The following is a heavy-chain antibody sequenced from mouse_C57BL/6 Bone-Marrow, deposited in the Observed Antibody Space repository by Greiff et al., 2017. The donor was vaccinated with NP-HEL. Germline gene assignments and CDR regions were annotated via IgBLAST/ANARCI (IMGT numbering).Heavy chain of an antibody. Sequence: VQLQQSGAELVRPGASVKLSCTASGFNIKDDYMHWVKQRPEQGLEWIGWIDPENGDTVYASKFQGKATITADTSSNTAYLQLSSLTSEDTAVYYCTTEGYYDYGTGYYYAMDYWGQGTSVTVSS. J-gene: IGHJ4*01. CDR3: TTEGYYDYGTGYYYAMDY. CDR1: GFNIKDDY. D-gene: IGHD2-4*01. CDR2: IDPENGDT. V-gene: IGHV14-4*01.